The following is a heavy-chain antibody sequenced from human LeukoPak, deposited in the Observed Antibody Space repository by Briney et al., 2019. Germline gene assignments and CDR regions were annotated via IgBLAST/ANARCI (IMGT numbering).Heavy chain of an antibody. CDR3: ARQLETTSWFDY. D-gene: IGHD2-2*01. CDR1: GYTFSDYY. J-gene: IGHJ4*02. Sequence: SSVKVSCKASGYTFSDYYLHWVRLAPGQGLEWMGRISPNSGGTDYAQKFQGKVTMTRDASISTVYMDLNRLRSDDTAIYYCARQLETTSWFDYWGQGTLVIVSS. CDR2: ISPNSGGT. V-gene: IGHV1-2*06.